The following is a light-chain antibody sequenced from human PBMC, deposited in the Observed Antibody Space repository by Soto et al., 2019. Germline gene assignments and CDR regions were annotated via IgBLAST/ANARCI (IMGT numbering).Light chain of an antibody. CDR1: QSVITN. Sequence: DIVMTQSPATLSLSPGERATPSCRASQSVITNLAWYQQKPGLPPRLLIYGASTRTISTPARFSGSGSGTEFTLTISSLQSEDFAIYYCQQYNNWPFTFGQGTKLEIK. CDR3: QQYNNWPFT. V-gene: IGKV3-15*01. J-gene: IGKJ2*01. CDR2: GAS.